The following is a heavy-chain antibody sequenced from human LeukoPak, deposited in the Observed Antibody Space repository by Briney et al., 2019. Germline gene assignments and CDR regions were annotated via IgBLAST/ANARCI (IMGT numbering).Heavy chain of an antibody. CDR1: GFTFDDYA. D-gene: IGHD6-6*01. J-gene: IGHJ3*02. CDR3: ARIPYSSSLTDAFDI. V-gene: IGHV3-9*01. Sequence: EPGRSLRLSCAASGFTFDDYAMHWVRQAPGKGLEWVSGISWNSGSIGYADSVKGRFTISRDNAKNSLFLQMNSLRGEDTAVYYCARIPYSSSLTDAFDIWGQGTMVTVYS. CDR2: ISWNSGSI.